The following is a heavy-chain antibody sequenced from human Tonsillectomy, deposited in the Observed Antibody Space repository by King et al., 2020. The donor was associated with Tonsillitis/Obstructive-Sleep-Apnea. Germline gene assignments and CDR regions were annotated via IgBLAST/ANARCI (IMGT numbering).Heavy chain of an antibody. Sequence: TLKESGPVLVKPTETLTLTCTVSGFSLSNARMGVSWIRQPPGKALEWLAHLFSNDEKSYSTSLNSRLTISKDTSKSQVVLTMTNMDPVDTATYYCARPTDYYDSSGYFGGKYYYYMDVWGKGTTVTVSS. V-gene: IGHV2-26*01. CDR3: ARPTDYYDSSGYFGGKYYYYMDV. CDR1: GFSLSNARMG. D-gene: IGHD3-22*01. CDR2: LFSNDEK. J-gene: IGHJ6*03.